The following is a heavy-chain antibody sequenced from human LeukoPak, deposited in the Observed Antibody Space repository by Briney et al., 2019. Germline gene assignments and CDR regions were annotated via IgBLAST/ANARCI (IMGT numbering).Heavy chain of an antibody. CDR2: IYYSGST. D-gene: IGHD6-19*01. CDR3: ARDSIAVAGNYYCYYYGMDV. Sequence: PSETLSLTCTVSGGSISSCYWSWIRQPPGKGLEWIGYIYYSGSTNYNPSLKSRVTISVDTSKNQFSLKLSSVTAADTAVYYCARDSIAVAGNYYCYYYGMDVWGQGTTVTVSS. CDR1: GGSISSCY. V-gene: IGHV4-59*01. J-gene: IGHJ6*02.